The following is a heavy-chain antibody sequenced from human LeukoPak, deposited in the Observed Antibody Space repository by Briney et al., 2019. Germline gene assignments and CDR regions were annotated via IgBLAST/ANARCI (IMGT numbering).Heavy chain of an antibody. V-gene: IGHV3-9*01. D-gene: IGHD3-3*01. J-gene: IGHJ5*02. CDR2: ISWNSGSM. CDR3: AKGVLRFLEWLKPAFDP. CDR1: GFTFDDYA. Sequence: GRSLRLSCAASGFTFDDYAMHWVRQAPGKGLEWVSGISWNSGSMGYADSVKGRFSISRDNAKNSLYLQMNSLRAEDTALYYCAKGVLRFLEWLKPAFDPWGQGTLVTVSS.